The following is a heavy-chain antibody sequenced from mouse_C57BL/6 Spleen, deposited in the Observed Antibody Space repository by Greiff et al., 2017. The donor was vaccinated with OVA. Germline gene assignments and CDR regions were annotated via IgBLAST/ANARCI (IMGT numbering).Heavy chain of an antibody. CDR3: AREDYGYESYFDY. D-gene: IGHD2-2*01. CDR1: GYSITSGYY. Sequence: EVHLVESGPGLVKPSPSLSLTCSVTGYSITSGYYWNWIRQFPGNKLEWMGYIRYDGSNNYNPSLKNRISITRDTSKNRFFPKLNSVTTGDTATEDCAREDYGYESYFDYWGQGTTLTVSS. CDR2: IRYDGSN. V-gene: IGHV3-6*01. J-gene: IGHJ2*01.